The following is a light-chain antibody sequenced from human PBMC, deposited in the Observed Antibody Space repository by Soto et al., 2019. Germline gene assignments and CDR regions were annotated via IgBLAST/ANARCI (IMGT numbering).Light chain of an antibody. CDR2: DAS. CDR3: QQYSSYWT. Sequence: DIQMTQSPSTLSASVGDRVTITCRASQSMSNLLAWYQQKPGKAPKLLIYDASSLESGVPSRFSGIGSGTEFTLTISSLQPDDFATYFCQQYSSYWTFGQGTKVEIK. J-gene: IGKJ1*01. CDR1: QSMSNL. V-gene: IGKV1-5*01.